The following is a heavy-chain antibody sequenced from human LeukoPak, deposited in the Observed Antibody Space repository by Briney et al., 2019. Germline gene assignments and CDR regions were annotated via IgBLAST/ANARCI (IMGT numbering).Heavy chain of an antibody. Sequence: ASVKVSCKASGYTFTSYGISWVRHAPGQGLEWMGWISAYNGNTNYAQKLQGRVTMTTDTSTSTAYMELRSLRSDDTAVYYCAGEWERPYYYYYGMDVWGQGTTVTVSS. J-gene: IGHJ6*02. CDR3: AGEWERPYYYYYGMDV. CDR2: ISAYNGNT. V-gene: IGHV1-18*01. CDR1: GYTFTSYG. D-gene: IGHD1-26*01.